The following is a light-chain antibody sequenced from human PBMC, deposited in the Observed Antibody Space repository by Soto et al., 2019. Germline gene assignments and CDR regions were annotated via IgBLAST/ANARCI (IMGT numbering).Light chain of an antibody. J-gene: IGKJ5*01. CDR1: QSISSY. CDR2: AAS. V-gene: IGKV1-39*01. Sequence: DIQMTQSPSSLSASVGDRVTITCRASQSISSYLNWYQQKPGKAPKLLIYAASSLQSGVPSRFSGSGSGTEFTLTISSLQPEDFPTYYCQQSYSTPITFGQGTRLEIK. CDR3: QQSYSTPIT.